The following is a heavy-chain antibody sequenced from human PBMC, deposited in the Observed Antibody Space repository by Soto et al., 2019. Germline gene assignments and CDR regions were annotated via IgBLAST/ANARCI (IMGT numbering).Heavy chain of an antibody. Sequence: GASVKVSCKASGYTFTTYFLHWVRQAPGQGLEWMGIINPSDGSTSYTQKFQGRVTMTRDTSTSTVYMELSNLRSDDTAVYYCAIAKDIVVVDALENYYYGMDVWGQGTTVTVSS. V-gene: IGHV1-46*01. CDR3: AIAKDIVVVDALENYYYGMDV. CDR2: INPSDGST. D-gene: IGHD2-15*01. CDR1: GYTFTTYF. J-gene: IGHJ6*02.